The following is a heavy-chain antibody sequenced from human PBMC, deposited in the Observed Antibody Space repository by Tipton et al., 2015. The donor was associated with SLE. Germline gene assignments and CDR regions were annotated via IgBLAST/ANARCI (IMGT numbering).Heavy chain of an antibody. CDR1: GFMFGDYA. CDR2: ISTSSRTI. J-gene: IGHJ4*02. CDR3: ASQSSSGWYFEY. D-gene: IGHD6-19*01. V-gene: IGHV3-48*01. Sequence: SLRLSCTAFGFMFGDYAMNWVRQAPGKGLEWVSYISTSSRTIYYADSVKGRFTISRDNAKNSLYLQMNSLRAEDTAVYYCASQSSSGWYFEYWGQGALVTVSS.